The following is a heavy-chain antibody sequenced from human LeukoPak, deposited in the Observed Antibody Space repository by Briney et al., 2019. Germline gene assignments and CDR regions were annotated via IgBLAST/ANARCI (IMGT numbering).Heavy chain of an antibody. Sequence: KSSETLSLTCTVSGGSISSYYWSWIRQPAGRGLEWIGRIYTSGSTNYNPSLKSRVTMSVDTPKNQFSLKLSSVTAADTAVYYCARERGCSSTSCYTALDYWGQGTLVTVSS. D-gene: IGHD2-2*02. J-gene: IGHJ4*02. CDR2: IYTSGST. V-gene: IGHV4-4*07. CDR1: GGSISSYY. CDR3: ARERGCSSTSCYTALDY.